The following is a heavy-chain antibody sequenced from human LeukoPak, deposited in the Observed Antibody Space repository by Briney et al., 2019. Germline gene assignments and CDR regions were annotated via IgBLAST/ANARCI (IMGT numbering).Heavy chain of an antibody. CDR3: ARATYCYDSSGYYSRGFLAFDI. Sequence: SETLSLTCTVSGGSISSYYWSWIRQPPGKGLEWIGYIYYSGSTNYNPSLKSRVTISVDTSKNQFSLKLSSVTAADTAVYYCARATYCYDSSGYYSRGFLAFDIWGQGTMVTVSS. D-gene: IGHD3-22*01. CDR1: GGSISSYY. CDR2: IYYSGST. J-gene: IGHJ3*02. V-gene: IGHV4-59*01.